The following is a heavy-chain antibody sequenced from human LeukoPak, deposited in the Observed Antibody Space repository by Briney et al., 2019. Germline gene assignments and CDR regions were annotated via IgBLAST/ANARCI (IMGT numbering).Heavy chain of an antibody. V-gene: IGHV4-31*03. CDR2: IYYSGST. CDR1: GGSISSGGYY. CDR3: ARGGAARLHFQN. Sequence: SQTLSLTCTVSGGSISSGGYYWSWIRQHPGKGLEWIGYIYYSGSTYYNPSLKSRVTISVDTSKNQFSLKLSSVTAADTAVYYCARGGAARLHFQNWGQGTLVTVSS. D-gene: IGHD6-6*01. J-gene: IGHJ1*01.